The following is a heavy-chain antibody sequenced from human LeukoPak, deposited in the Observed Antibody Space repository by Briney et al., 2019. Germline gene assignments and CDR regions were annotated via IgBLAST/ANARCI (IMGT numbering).Heavy chain of an antibody. CDR2: MNPNSGNT. CDR3: ARGSSYYGGNSGELDY. V-gene: IGHV1-8*01. D-gene: IGHD4-23*01. J-gene: IGHJ4*02. CDR1: GYTFTGYD. Sequence: ASVKVSCKASGYTFTGYDINWVRQATGQGLEWMGWMNPNSGNTGYAQKFQGRVTMTRNTSISTAYMELSSLRSEDTAVYYCARGSSYYGGNSGELDYWGQGTLVTVSS.